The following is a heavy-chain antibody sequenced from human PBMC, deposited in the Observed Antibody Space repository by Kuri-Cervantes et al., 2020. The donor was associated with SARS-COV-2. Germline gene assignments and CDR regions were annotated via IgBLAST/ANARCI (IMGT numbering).Heavy chain of an antibody. Sequence: GESLKISCTASGFTFGDYAMSWVRQAPGKGLEWVGFIRSKAYGGTTEYAASVKGRFTISRDDSKSIAYLQMNSLKTEDTAVYYCTRMDFWSGYYFDYWGQGTLVTVSS. CDR3: TRMDFWSGYYFDY. CDR1: GFTFGDYA. D-gene: IGHD3-3*01. CDR2: IRSKAYGGTT. J-gene: IGHJ4*02. V-gene: IGHV3-49*04.